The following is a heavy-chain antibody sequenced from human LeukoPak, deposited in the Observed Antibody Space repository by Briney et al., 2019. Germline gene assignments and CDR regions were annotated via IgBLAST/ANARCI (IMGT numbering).Heavy chain of an antibody. CDR1: GCSFSSYY. V-gene: IGHV4-59*01. D-gene: IGHD3-9*01. CDR2: IYYSGST. J-gene: IGHJ6*02. Sequence: SETLSLTCTVSGCSFSSYYWSWIRQPPGKGLEWIGYIYYSGSTNYNPSLKSRLTISVDTSRNHFSLKLSSVTAADTAVYYCLTRGDYYYGMDVWGQGTTVTVSS. CDR3: LTRGDYYYGMDV.